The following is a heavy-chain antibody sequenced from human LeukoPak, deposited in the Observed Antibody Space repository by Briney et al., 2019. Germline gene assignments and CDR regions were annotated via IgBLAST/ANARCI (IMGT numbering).Heavy chain of an antibody. CDR3: AKSWGYSRPYYNYMDV. D-gene: IGHD3-22*01. J-gene: IGHJ6*03. CDR1: GFTFSNYA. CDR2: IGYRGGSI. Sequence: GGSLRLSCAASGFTFSNYAMSWVRQAPGKGLEWVSIIGYRGGSIYYAYSVQGRFTISRDNSKNTLSLQMNGLRPEDTAVYYCAKSWGYSRPYYNYMDVWGKGTTVTVSS. V-gene: IGHV3-23*01.